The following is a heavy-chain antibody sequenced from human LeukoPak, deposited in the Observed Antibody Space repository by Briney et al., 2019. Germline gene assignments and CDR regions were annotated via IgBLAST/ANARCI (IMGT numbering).Heavy chain of an antibody. CDR3: ARSFDWLLPDY. CDR2: INTNTGNP. J-gene: IGHJ4*02. CDR1: GYTFTSYA. Sequence: GASVTVSCTASGYTFTSYAMNWVRQAPGQGLEWMGWINTNTGNPTYAQGFTGRFVFSLDTSVSTAYLQISSLKAEDTAVYYCARSFDWLLPDYWGQGTLVTVSS. D-gene: IGHD3-9*01. V-gene: IGHV7-4-1*02.